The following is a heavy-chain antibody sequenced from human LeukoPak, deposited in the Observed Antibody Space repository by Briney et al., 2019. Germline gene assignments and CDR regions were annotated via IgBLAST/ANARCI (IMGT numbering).Heavy chain of an antibody. V-gene: IGHV3-13*01. D-gene: IGHD2/OR15-2a*01. CDR3: ARSTTRGTPDAFDI. Sequence: PGGSLRLSCAASGFTVSSNYMSWVRQAPGKGLEWVSAIGTAGDTYYPGSVKGRFTISRENAKNSLYLQMNSLRAGDTAVYYCARSTTRGTPDAFDIWGQGTMVTVSS. CDR1: GFTVSSNY. CDR2: IGTAGDT. J-gene: IGHJ3*02.